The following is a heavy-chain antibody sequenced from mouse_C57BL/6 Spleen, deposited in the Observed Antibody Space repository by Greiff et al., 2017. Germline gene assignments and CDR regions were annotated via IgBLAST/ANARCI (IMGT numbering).Heavy chain of an antibody. CDR3: ARAGSSYLDY. V-gene: IGHV1-61*01. CDR1: GYTFTSYW. D-gene: IGHD1-1*01. CDR2: IYPSDSET. Sequence: VQLQQPGAELVRPGSSVKLSCKASGYTFTSYWMEWVKQRPGQGLEWIGNIYPSDSETHYNQKFKDKATLTVDKSSSTAYMQLSSLTSEDSAVYYCARAGSSYLDYWGQGTTLTVSS. J-gene: IGHJ2*01.